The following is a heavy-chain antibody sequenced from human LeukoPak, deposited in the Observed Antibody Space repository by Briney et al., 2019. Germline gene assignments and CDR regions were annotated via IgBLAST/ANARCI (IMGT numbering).Heavy chain of an antibody. Sequence: PGGSLRLSCAASGFIFSSYEMNWVRQAPGKGLEWVSYISSSGSVIYYAESVKGRFTIWRDNAKKSLYLQMNSLRPEDTAVYYCARGVALSATGFRDYWGQGTLVTVSS. V-gene: IGHV3-48*03. CDR3: ARGVALSATGFRDY. CDR2: ISSSGSVI. J-gene: IGHJ4*02. D-gene: IGHD3-3*02. CDR1: GFIFSSYE.